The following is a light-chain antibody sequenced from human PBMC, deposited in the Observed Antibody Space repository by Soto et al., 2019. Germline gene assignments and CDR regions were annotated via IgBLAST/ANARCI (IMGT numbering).Light chain of an antibody. CDR1: SSDVGGYNY. V-gene: IGLV2-14*01. CDR3: SSYTRSSTPYV. CDR2: EVS. J-gene: IGLJ1*01. Sequence: QSALTQPASVSGSPGQSITISCTGTSSDVGGYNYVSWYQQHPGKAPKLMIYEVSNRPSRVSNRFSGSKSGNTASLTISGLQAEDEADYYCSSYTRSSTPYVYGPGTKVTVL.